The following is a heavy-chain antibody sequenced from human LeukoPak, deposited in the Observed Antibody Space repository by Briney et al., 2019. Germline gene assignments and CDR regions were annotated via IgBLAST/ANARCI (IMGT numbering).Heavy chain of an antibody. CDR2: ISYDGSNK. CDR3: AKTKNRRLGYCSSTSCRSGGY. V-gene: IGHV3-30-3*02. J-gene: IGHJ4*02. D-gene: IGHD2-2*01. CDR1: GFTFSSYA. Sequence: GGSLRLSCAASGFTFSSYALHWVRQAPGKGLEWVAVISYDGSNKYYADSVKGRFTISRDNSKNTLYLQMNSLRAEDTAVYYCAKTKNRRLGYCSSTSCRSGGYWGQGTLVTVSS.